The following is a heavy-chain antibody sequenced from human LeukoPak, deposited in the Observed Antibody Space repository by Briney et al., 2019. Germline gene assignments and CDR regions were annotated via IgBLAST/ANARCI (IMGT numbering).Heavy chain of an antibody. J-gene: IGHJ4*02. D-gene: IGHD2-15*01. CDR1: GFTFDDYT. Sequence: PGGSLRLSCAASGFTFDDYTMHWVRQAPGKGLEWVSLISWDGGSTYYADSVKGRFTISRDNSKNSLYLQMNSLRTEDTALYYWEKDGGGVGGFDYWGQGTLVTVSS. V-gene: IGHV3-43*01. CDR3: EKDGGGVGGFDY. CDR2: ISWDGGST.